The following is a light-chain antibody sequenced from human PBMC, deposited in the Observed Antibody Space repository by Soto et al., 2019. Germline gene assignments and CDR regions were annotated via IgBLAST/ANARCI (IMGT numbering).Light chain of an antibody. CDR1: QSVGSSY. CDR3: QQYDSPIWT. J-gene: IGKJ1*01. Sequence: ENVLTQSPGTLSLSPGERATLSCRASQSVGSSYLAWYQQKPGQAPRLLIYSTSSRATDIPDRFSGSGSGTDFTLTISRLEPEDFAVYYWQQYDSPIWTFGQGTKVESK. CDR2: STS. V-gene: IGKV3-20*01.